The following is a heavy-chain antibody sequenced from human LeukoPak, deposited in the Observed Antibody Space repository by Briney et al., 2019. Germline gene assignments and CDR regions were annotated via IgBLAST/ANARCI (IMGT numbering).Heavy chain of an antibody. D-gene: IGHD2-15*01. Sequence: ASVKVSCKASGYTFSDVYIHWVRQAPGQGLEWMAWINPQSGATNYAQKFKGRITTTRDMSITTAYMELTTLRSDDTAAYYCVRGGDASGLYFAYWGQGTLVTVSS. V-gene: IGHV1-2*02. CDR3: VRGGDASGLYFAY. CDR1: GYTFSDVY. CDR2: INPQSGAT. J-gene: IGHJ4*02.